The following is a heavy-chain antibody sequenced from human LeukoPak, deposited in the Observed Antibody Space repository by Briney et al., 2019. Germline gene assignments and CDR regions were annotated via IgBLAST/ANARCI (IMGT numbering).Heavy chain of an antibody. V-gene: IGHV4-59*01. CDR1: GGSISSYY. J-gene: IGHJ4*02. CDR2: IYYSGST. Sequence: TSETLSLTCTVSGGSISSYYWSWIRQPPGKGLEWIGYIYYSGSTNYNPSLKSRVTISVDTSKNQFSLKLSSVTAADTAVYYCARESLRGGGFDYWGQGTLVTVSS. D-gene: IGHD3-16*01. CDR3: ARESLRGGGFDY.